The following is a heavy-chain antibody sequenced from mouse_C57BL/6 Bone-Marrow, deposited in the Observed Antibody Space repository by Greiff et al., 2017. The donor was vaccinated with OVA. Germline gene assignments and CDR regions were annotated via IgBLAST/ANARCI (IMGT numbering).Heavy chain of an antibody. D-gene: IGHD4-1*01. V-gene: IGHV1-50*01. CDR3: ALPGIGDFDY. Sequence: VKLQQPGAELVKPGASVKLSCKASGYTFTSYWMQWVKQRPGQGLEWIVEIDPSDSYTNYNQKFKGKATLTVDTSSSTAYMQLSSLTSEDSAVYYCALPGIGDFDYWGQGTTLTVSS. J-gene: IGHJ2*01. CDR1: GYTFTSYW. CDR2: IDPSDSYT.